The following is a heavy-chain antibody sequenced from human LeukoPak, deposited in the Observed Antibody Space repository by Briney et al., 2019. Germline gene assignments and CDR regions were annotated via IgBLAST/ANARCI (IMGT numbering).Heavy chain of an antibody. D-gene: IGHD3-22*01. J-gene: IGHJ4*02. V-gene: IGHV4-34*01. CDR3: ARGLTEYDSSGYYFDY. Sequence: PSESLSLTCAVYGGSFSGYYWSWLRQPPGKGLEWVGEINHSGSTNYNPSLKSRVTISVDTSKNQFSLKLSSLTAADTAVYYCARGLTEYDSSGYYFDYWGQGTLVTVSS. CDR2: INHSGST. CDR1: GGSFSGYY.